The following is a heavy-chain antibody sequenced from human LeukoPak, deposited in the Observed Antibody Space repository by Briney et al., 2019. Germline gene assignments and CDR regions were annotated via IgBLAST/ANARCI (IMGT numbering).Heavy chain of an antibody. CDR1: GYTFTGYY. J-gene: IGHJ4*02. V-gene: IGHV1-2*02. CDR3: ARERIPVPCDH. CDR2: INPNSGGT. Sequence: EASVMVSCKASGYTFTGYYMHWVRQAPGQGLEWMGWINPNSGGTNYAQKFQGRVTMTTDTSISTAYIELSRLRSDDTAVYYCARERIPVPCDHWGQGTLVTVSS.